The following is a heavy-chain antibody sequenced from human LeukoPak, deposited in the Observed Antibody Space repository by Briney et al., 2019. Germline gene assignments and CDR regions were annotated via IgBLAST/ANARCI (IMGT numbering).Heavy chain of an antibody. CDR3: ASSATWIQLWLKGLRASRGTYYYYGMDV. CDR1: GYTFNNYW. CDR2: LYPDGSAT. V-gene: IGHV5-51*01. J-gene: IGHJ6*02. D-gene: IGHD5-18*01. Sequence: GESLKISCKASGYTFNNYWIGWVRQMPGRGLEWMGMLYPDGSATTYHPSFEGRVTISADKSVTTAYLEWNSLKASDTALYYCASSATWIQLWLKGLRASRGTYYYYGMDVWGQGTTVTVSS.